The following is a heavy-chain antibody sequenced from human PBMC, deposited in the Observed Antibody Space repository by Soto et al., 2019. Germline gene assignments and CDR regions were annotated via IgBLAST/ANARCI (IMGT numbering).Heavy chain of an antibody. CDR2: ISYDGSNK. Sequence: TGGSLRLSCAASGFTFSSYAMHWVRQAPGKGLEWVAVISYDGSNKYYADSAKGRFTISRDNSKNTLYLQMNSLRAEDTAVYYCAKARAQYYDFWSGYPVDYWGQGTLVTVSS. CDR1: GFTFSSYA. V-gene: IGHV3-30-3*01. J-gene: IGHJ4*02. CDR3: AKARAQYYDFWSGYPVDY. D-gene: IGHD3-3*01.